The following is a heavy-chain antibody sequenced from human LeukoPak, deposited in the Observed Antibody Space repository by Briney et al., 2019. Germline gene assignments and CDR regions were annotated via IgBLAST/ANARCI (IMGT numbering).Heavy chain of an antibody. CDR3: ATWWNWFDP. CDR1: GFTFDDYG. CDR2: ISSSGSTI. D-gene: IGHD2-15*01. Sequence: GGSLRLSCAASGFTFDDYGMSWVRQAPGKGLEWVSYISSSGSTIYYADSVKGRFTISRDNAKNSLYLQMNSLRAEDTAVYYCATWWNWFDPWGQGTLVTVSS. J-gene: IGHJ5*02. V-gene: IGHV3-11*04.